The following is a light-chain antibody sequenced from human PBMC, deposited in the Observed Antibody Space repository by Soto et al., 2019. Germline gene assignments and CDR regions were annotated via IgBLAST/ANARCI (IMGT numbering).Light chain of an antibody. CDR1: QSVSSSY. CDR2: GAS. V-gene: IGKV3-20*01. J-gene: IGKJ4*01. Sequence: EIVLTQSPGTLSLSPGERATLSCRASQSVSSSYLAWYQQKPGQAPRLLIYGASSRATGIPDRFSGSGSGTDFTLTISRLEPEDFAVYYCQQYGSLTTFGGGTKVDIK. CDR3: QQYGSLTT.